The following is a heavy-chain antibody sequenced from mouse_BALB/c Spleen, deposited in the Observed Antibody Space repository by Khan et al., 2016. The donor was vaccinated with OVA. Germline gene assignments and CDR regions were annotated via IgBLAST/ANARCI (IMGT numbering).Heavy chain of an antibody. CDR1: GFTFSGYC. Sequence: EVELVESGGDLVKPGGSLKLSCAASGFTFSGYCMSWVRQTPEKRLEWVATISSGGSFTYYLDSVKGRFTISRDRSTNTLYLQMSSLRSEDAAMYYCARSCGCDGGNYFDYWGQGTTLTVSA. V-gene: IGHV5-9-3*01. CDR2: ISSGGSFT. CDR3: ARSCGCDGGNYFDY. J-gene: IGHJ2*01. D-gene: IGHD1-1*02.